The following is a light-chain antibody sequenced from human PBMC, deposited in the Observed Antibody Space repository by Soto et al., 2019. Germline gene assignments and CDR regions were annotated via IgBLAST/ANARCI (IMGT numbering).Light chain of an antibody. V-gene: IGKV3-11*01. Sequence: EIVLTQSPATLSLSPGERATLSCRASQSVGNDLVWYHQKRGQAPRLLIYSASNRATGIPARFSGSGSGTDFTLTISSLEPEDFAAYYCQQRSNWPPTFGGGTKVDIK. CDR3: QQRSNWPPT. CDR2: SAS. CDR1: QSVGND. J-gene: IGKJ4*01.